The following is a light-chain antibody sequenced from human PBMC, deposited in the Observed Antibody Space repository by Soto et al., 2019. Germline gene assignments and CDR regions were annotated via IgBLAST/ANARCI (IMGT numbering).Light chain of an antibody. CDR1: SSNIGSNT. Sequence: QSVLTQPPSASGTPGQMVTISCSGSSSNIGSNTVNWYQQLPGMTPKLLIYTNSQRPSGVPDRFSGSKSGTSASLAISGLQSEDEADYYCAAWDDSLRGLEFGGGTKLTVL. V-gene: IGLV1-44*01. J-gene: IGLJ2*01. CDR2: TNS. CDR3: AAWDDSLRGLE.